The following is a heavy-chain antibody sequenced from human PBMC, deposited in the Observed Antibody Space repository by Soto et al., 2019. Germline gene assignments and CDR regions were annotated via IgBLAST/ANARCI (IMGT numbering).Heavy chain of an antibody. D-gene: IGHD3-22*01. CDR1: GGSISSGGYY. CDR2: IYHSGTT. V-gene: IGHV4-31*03. CDR3: ATEYYDSRGYYYIDS. J-gene: IGHJ4*02. Sequence: SETLSLTCTVSGGSISSGGYYCSWIRQHPGKGLEWIGHIYHSGTTYYNPSLKSRVTISVDTSKNRISLKLTSVSAADTAVYYCATEYYDSRGYYYIDSWGQGTLVTVSS.